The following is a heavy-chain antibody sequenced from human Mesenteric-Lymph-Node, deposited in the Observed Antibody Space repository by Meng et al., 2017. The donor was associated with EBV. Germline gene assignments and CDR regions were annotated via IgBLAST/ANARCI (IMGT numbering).Heavy chain of an antibody. CDR2: ISGSGGNT. D-gene: IGHD3-22*01. CDR1: GFTFSSYA. Sequence: VGSGGGLVQPGGSLRLSCAASGFTFSSYAMSWVRQAPGKGLEWVSGISGSGGNTYYADSVKGRFTISRDNSKNTLYLQMNSLRAEDTALYYCAKVREDYFDNSCFDYWGQGTLVTVSS. CDR3: AKVREDYFDNSCFDY. J-gene: IGHJ4*02. V-gene: IGHV3-23*04.